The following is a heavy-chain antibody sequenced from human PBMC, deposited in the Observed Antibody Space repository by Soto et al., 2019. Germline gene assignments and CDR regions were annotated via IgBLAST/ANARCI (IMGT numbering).Heavy chain of an antibody. CDR2: IWFDGTVK. V-gene: IGHV3-33*01. Sequence: PAGSLRLSCAASGFTFSDYGMHWVRQAPGKGLEWVAVIWFDGTVKYYADSVKGRFTISRDNSKNTLYLQINSLRAEDTAVYYCARASGSFDYWGQGTLVTVSS. J-gene: IGHJ4*02. CDR1: GFTFSDYG. CDR3: ARASGSFDY.